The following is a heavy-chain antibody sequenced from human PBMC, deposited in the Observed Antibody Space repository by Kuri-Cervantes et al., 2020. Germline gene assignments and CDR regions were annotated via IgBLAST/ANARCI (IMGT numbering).Heavy chain of an antibody. Sequence: GSLRLSCAVSGYSISSGYYWGWIRQPPGKGLEWIGSIYHSGSTYYNPSLKSRVTISVDTSKNQFSLKLSSVTAADTAVYYCARGRGYSSSSDYYYYYMDVWGKGTTVTVSS. V-gene: IGHV4-38-2*01. CDR1: GYSISSGYY. J-gene: IGHJ6*03. CDR3: ARGRGYSSSSDYYYYYMDV. CDR2: IYHSGST. D-gene: IGHD6-13*01.